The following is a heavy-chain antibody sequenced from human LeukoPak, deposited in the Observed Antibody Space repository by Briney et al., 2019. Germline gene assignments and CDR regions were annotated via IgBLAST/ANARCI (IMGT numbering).Heavy chain of an antibody. J-gene: IGHJ1*01. CDR3: ARDPQAYYDTSGYYYGYFQD. CDR1: GFTFSDYY. Sequence: PGGSLRLSCAASGFTFSDYYMSWIRQAPGKGLEGFSYISYSGNTIYYADSVKGRFTISRDNAKNSLYLQMNSLRAEDTAAYYCARDPQAYYDTSGYYYGYFQDWGQGTLVTVSS. V-gene: IGHV3-11*01. CDR2: ISYSGNTI. D-gene: IGHD3-22*01.